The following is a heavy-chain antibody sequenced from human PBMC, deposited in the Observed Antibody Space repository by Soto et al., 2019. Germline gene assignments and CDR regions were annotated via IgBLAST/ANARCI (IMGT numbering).Heavy chain of an antibody. J-gene: IGHJ4*01. CDR3: AKDRWVTTRSFDF. V-gene: IGHV3-48*01. Sequence: EVQLVESGGGFTQAGGSLRLSCAASGFTFSDDSFNWVRQGPGRGLEWIAHISTVPDITHYADSVKGRFGISRDKAENSVFLQMNRLSAEDTAVYYCAKDRWVTTRSFDFWGHGTLVAVS. D-gene: IGHD4-17*01. CDR2: ISTVPDIT. CDR1: GFTFSDDS.